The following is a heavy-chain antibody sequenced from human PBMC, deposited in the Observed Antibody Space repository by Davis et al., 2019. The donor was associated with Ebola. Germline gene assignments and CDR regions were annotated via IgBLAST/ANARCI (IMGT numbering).Heavy chain of an antibody. CDR2: IIPIFGTA. V-gene: IGHV1-69*06. CDR3: ATSYTYYDILTGYSPGSWFDP. CDR1: GYTFANYD. J-gene: IGHJ5*02. Sequence: AASVKVSCKASGYTFANYDIHWVRQATGQGLEWMGGIIPIFGTANYAQKFQGRVTITADKSTSTAYMELSSLRSEDTAVYYCATSYTYYDILTGYSPGSWFDPWGQGTLVTVSS. D-gene: IGHD3-9*01.